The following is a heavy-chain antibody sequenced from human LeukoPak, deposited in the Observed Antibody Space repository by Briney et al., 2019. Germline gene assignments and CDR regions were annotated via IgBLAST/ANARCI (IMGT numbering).Heavy chain of an antibody. J-gene: IGHJ4*02. Sequence: ASVKVSCQASGYTFTNYGFSWVRQAPGQGLEWLGWISVYNGNTKYAQNFQGRVTMTTDTSTSTAHMELRSLRSDDTAVYYCARDLGMATMFLDYWGQGTLATVSS. CDR3: ARDLGMATMFLDY. D-gene: IGHD5-24*01. CDR1: GYTFTNYG. V-gene: IGHV1-18*01. CDR2: ISVYNGNT.